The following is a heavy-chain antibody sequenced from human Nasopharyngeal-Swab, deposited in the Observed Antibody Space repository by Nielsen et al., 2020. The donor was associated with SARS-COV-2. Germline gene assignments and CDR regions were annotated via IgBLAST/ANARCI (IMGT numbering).Heavy chain of an antibody. CDR3: AKDLGVESPLWFDY. Sequence: GESLKISCAASGFTFSNYAMNWVRQAPGKGLEWVSVISGSGGSTYYAESVKGRFTISRDNSKNTLYLQMSSLRAEDTAIYYCAKDLGVESPLWFDYWGQGTLLTVSS. CDR2: ISGSGGST. CDR1: GFTFSNYA. J-gene: IGHJ4*02. V-gene: IGHV3-23*01. D-gene: IGHD4-23*01.